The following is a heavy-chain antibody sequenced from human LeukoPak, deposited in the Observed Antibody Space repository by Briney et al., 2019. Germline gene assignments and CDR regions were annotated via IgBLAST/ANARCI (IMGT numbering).Heavy chain of an antibody. CDR1: GFTFSSYA. J-gene: IGHJ5*02. CDR2: ISGSGGST. Sequence: PGGSLRLSCAASGFTFSSYAMNWVRQAPGKGLEWVSAISGSGGSTYYADSVKGRFTISRDNSQNTLYLQMNSLRSEDTAVYYCARVRFGGTYYYDSSGSWGQGTLVTVSS. D-gene: IGHD3-22*01. CDR3: ARVRFGGTYYYDSSGS. V-gene: IGHV3-23*01.